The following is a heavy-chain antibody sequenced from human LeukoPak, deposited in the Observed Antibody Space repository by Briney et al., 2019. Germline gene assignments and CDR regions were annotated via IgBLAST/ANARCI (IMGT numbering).Heavy chain of an antibody. V-gene: IGHV3-7*01. J-gene: IGHJ4*02. CDR1: GFTFSSYW. CDR3: AKDRSSSWSFDY. CDR2: IKQDGSEK. D-gene: IGHD6-13*01. Sequence: GGSLRLSCAASGFTFSSYWMSWVRQAPGKGLEWVANIKQDGSEKYYVDSVKGRFTISRDNSKNTLFLQMNSLRADDTAVYYCAKDRSSSWSFDYWGQGTLVTVSS.